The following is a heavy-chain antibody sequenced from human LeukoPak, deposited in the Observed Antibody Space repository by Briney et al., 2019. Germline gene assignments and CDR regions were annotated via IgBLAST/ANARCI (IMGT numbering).Heavy chain of an antibody. CDR3: ARGWGGYYDSLGNWFDP. Sequence: PSETLSLTCTVSGGSISSCYWSWIRQPPGKGLEWIGYIYYSGSTNYNPSLKSRVTISVDTSKNQFSLKLSSVTAADTAVYYCARGWGGYYDSLGNWFDPWGQGTLVTVSS. CDR2: IYYSGST. CDR1: GGSISSCY. D-gene: IGHD3-3*01. J-gene: IGHJ5*02. V-gene: IGHV4-59*01.